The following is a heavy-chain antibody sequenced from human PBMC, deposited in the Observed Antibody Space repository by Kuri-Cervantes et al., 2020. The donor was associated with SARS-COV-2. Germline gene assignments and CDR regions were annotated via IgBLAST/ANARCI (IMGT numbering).Heavy chain of an antibody. D-gene: IGHD3-3*01. CDR2: INPNSGGT. J-gene: IGHJ6*02. CDR1: GYTFTGYD. CDR3: ARERGGTIQYYYYGMDV. Sequence: ASVKVSCKASGYTFTGYDMHWVRQAPGQGLEWMGWINPNSGGTNYAQKFQGWVTMTRDTSISTAYMELSRLRSDDTAVYYCARERGGTIQYYYYGMDVWGQGTTVTVSS. V-gene: IGHV1-2*04.